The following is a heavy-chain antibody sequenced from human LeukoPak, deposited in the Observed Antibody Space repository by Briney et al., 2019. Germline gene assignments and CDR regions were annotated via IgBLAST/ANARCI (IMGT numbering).Heavy chain of an antibody. V-gene: IGHV4-4*07. CDR2: IYTSGST. CDR3: ARAPRYYDSSGYPLE. J-gene: IGHJ4*02. Sequence: PSETLSLTCTVSGGSISSYYWSWIRQPAGKGLEWIGRIYTSGSTNYNPSLKSRVTTSVDTSKNQFSLKLSSVTAADTAVYYCARAPRYYDSSGYPLEWGQGTLVTVSS. D-gene: IGHD3-22*01. CDR1: GGSISSYY.